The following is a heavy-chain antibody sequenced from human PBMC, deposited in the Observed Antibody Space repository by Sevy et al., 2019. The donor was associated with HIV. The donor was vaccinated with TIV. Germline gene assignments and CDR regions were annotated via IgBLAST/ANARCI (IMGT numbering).Heavy chain of an antibody. CDR3: AREWGPELDLPHSWLGY. CDR1: GYTFTSYD. J-gene: IGHJ4*02. Sequence: ASVKVSWKASGYTFTSYDINWVRQATGQGLEWIGWMNADSGNTGSAQKFQGRVTMTRNTSIATAYMELSGLRSEDTAVYYCAREWGPELDLPHSWLGYWGQGTLVTVSS. CDR2: MNADSGNT. D-gene: IGHD1-1*01. V-gene: IGHV1-8*01.